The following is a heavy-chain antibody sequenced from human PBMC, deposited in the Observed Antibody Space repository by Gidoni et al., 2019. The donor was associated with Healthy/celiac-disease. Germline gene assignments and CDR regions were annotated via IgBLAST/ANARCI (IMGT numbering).Heavy chain of an antibody. CDR1: RFTFSSYA. CDR2: ISGSGGST. CDR3: AKSSITMVRGVSSFDY. V-gene: IGHV3-23*01. D-gene: IGHD3-10*01. Sequence: VQLLESGGGLVQPGGSLRLSCAASRFTFSSYAMSWVRQAPGKGLGWVSAISGSGGSTYYADSVKGRFTISRDNSKNTLYLQMNSLRAEDTAVYYCAKSSITMVRGVSSFDYWGQGTLVTVSS. J-gene: IGHJ4*02.